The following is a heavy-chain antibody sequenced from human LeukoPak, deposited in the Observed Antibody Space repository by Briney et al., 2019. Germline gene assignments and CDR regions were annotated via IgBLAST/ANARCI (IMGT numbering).Heavy chain of an antibody. Sequence: ASVKVSCKASGHTFTSCDINWVRQATGQGLEWLGWMNPNSGNTGYGQNFQDRITMTRDISIGTAYMELTNLTSEDTAIYYCTRGSSGRRDSWGQGTLVTVST. V-gene: IGHV1-8*01. CDR3: TRGSSGRRDS. CDR2: MNPNSGNT. D-gene: IGHD6-19*01. J-gene: IGHJ4*02. CDR1: GHTFTSCD.